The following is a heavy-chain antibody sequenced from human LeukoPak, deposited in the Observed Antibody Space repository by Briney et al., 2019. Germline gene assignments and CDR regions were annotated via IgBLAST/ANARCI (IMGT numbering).Heavy chain of an antibody. V-gene: IGHV3-74*01. CDR3: IKIFGDPS. Sequence: GGSVRLSCAASGLTFSSYWMHWVRQAPGKGLVWVSQIKSDGSGTIYADFVKGRFTISRDNAKNTMHRQMNSRRAEYTAMYFCIKIFGDPSWGQGTLVTVSS. D-gene: IGHD3-10*01. CDR1: GLTFSSYW. J-gene: IGHJ4*02. CDR2: IKSDGSGT.